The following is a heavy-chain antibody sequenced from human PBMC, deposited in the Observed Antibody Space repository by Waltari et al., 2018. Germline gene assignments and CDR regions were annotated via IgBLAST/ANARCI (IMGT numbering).Heavy chain of an antibody. Sequence: EVQLVESGGRSVLPGESLRLSCAASGFKFINCVINWVRQAPVKGLAWIAYIGSSGSKIYYADSVNGRFTVSRDNARDSAFLQMDTLRVEDTAVYFCARAGLSRPFDWPYFDSWGPGTLVTVSS. V-gene: IGHV3-48*03. CDR1: GFKFINCV. D-gene: IGHD3-9*01. CDR3: ARAGLSRPFDWPYFDS. J-gene: IGHJ4*02. CDR2: IGSSGSKI.